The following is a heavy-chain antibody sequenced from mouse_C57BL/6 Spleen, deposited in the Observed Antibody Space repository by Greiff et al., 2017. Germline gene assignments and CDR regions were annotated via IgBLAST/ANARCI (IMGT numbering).Heavy chain of an antibody. CDR1: GYTFTDYN. V-gene: IGHV1-18*01. CDR2: INPNNGGT. D-gene: IGHD3-3*01. Sequence: EVQLQQSGPELVKPGASVKIPCKASGYTFTDYNMDWVKQSHGKSLEWIGDINPNNGGTIYNQKFKGKATLTVDKSSSTAYMELRSLTSEDTAVYYCARKGRGIYYYAMDYWGQGTSVTVSS. CDR3: ARKGRGIYYYAMDY. J-gene: IGHJ4*01.